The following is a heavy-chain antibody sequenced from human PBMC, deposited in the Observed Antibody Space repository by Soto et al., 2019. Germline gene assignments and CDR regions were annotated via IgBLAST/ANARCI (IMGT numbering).Heavy chain of an antibody. Sequence: KPSETLSLTCTVSGGSISSGDYYWSWIRQPPGKGLEWIGYIYYSGSTYYNPSLKSRVTISVDTSKNQFSLKLSSVTAADTAVYYCARDSSGWNGDYYYGMDVWGQGTTVTVSS. D-gene: IGHD6-19*01. CDR1: GGSISSGDYY. J-gene: IGHJ6*02. CDR2: IYYSGST. V-gene: IGHV4-30-4*01. CDR3: ARDSSGWNGDYYYGMDV.